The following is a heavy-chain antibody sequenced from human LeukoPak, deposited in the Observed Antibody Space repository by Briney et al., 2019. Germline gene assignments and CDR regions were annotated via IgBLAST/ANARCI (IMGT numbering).Heavy chain of an antibody. Sequence: GGSLRLSCAASGVTFTSYGLHWVRQAPGKGLEWVAVISYDGSNKYYADSVKGRFTISRDNSKNTLYLQMNSLRAEDTAVYYCAKLTLLGYCSGGSCYDRRVFDYWGQGTLVSVSS. V-gene: IGHV3-30*19. CDR3: AKLTLLGYCSGGSCYDRRVFDY. CDR1: GVTFTSYG. D-gene: IGHD2-15*01. J-gene: IGHJ4*02. CDR2: ISYDGSNK.